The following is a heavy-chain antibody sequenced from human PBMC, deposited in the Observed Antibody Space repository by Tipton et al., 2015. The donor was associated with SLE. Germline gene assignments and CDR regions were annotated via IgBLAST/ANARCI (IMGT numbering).Heavy chain of an antibody. V-gene: IGHV4-39*07. Sequence: TLSLTCTVSGGSIRGSSYYWGWVRAPPGKGLEWVGSLYYTGNAYYKSSLKSRVTISMDTSKNQFSLNVSSVTAADTAVYYCARGSPGRSEGHYKDYHYGIDVWGQGTTVTVSS. CDR3: ARGSPGRSEGHYKDYHYGIDV. D-gene: IGHD3-9*01. CDR1: GGSIRGSSYY. CDR2: LYYTGNA. J-gene: IGHJ6*02.